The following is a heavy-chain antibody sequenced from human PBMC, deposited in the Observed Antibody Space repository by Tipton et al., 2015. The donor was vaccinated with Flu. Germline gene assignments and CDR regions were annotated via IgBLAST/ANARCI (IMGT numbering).Heavy chain of an antibody. CDR3: ARHTGDSVRGVIDY. CDR1: GYSIRSAYY. D-gene: IGHD3-10*02. V-gene: IGHV4-38-2*01. J-gene: IGHJ4*02. CDR2: IYHSGTT. Sequence: TLSLTCGVSGYSIRSAYYWGWVRRPPGKGLEWIGTIYHSGTTYYNPSLKSRLTISVDTSKNQFSLRLSSVTAADTAVYYCARHTGDSVRGVIDYWGQGTLVTVSS.